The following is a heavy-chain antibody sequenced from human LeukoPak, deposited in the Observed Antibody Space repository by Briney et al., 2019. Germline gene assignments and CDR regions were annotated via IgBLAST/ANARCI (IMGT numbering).Heavy chain of an antibody. V-gene: IGHV4-59*12. CDR2: IYYSGST. Sequence: SETLSLTCTVSGGSISSYYWSWIRQPPGKGLEWIGYIYYSGSTNYNPSLKSRVTISVDKSKNQFSLKLSSVTAADTAVYYCARDPQAAGYFDYWGQGTLVTVSS. J-gene: IGHJ4*02. D-gene: IGHD3-10*01. CDR3: ARDPQAAGYFDY. CDR1: GGSISSYY.